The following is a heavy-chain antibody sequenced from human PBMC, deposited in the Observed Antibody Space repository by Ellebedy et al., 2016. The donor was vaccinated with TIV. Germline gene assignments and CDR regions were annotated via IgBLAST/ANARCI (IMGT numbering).Heavy chain of an antibody. V-gene: IGHV3-30*03. CDR3: ARERAWMPVVGGWAFDI. CDR2: VSSAGGTQ. Sequence: PGGSLRLSCAASGFTFSSYAMSWVRQAPGKGLEWVAVVSSAGGTQFYADSVKGRLTVSRDNSKNTLDLQFNNLKEDDTAVYYCARERAWMPVVGGWAFDIWGQGTMVTVSS. J-gene: IGHJ3*02. D-gene: IGHD3-22*01. CDR1: GFTFSSYA.